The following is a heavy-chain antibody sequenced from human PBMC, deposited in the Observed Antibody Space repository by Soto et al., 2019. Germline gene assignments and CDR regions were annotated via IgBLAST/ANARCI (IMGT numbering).Heavy chain of an antibody. J-gene: IGHJ4*02. V-gene: IGHV3-33*01. Sequence: QVQLVESGGGVVQPGRSLRLSCAASGFTFSSYGMHWVRQAPGKGLEWVAVIRHDGGNKFYAESVKGRFTIARDNSKNTLYLQVTSLSAEDTAKYYCARDGNVNTGFGKDYWGQGTLVTVSS. CDR1: GFTFSSYG. CDR2: IRHDGGNK. CDR3: ARDGNVNTGFGKDY. D-gene: IGHD3-16*01.